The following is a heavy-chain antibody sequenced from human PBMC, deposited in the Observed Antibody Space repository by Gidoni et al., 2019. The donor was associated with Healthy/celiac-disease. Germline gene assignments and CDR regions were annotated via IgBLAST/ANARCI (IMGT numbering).Heavy chain of an antibody. V-gene: IGHV4-34*01. Sequence: QVQLQQWGAGLFKPSETLSLTCAVYGGSFSGYYWSWIRQPPGKGLEWIWEINHSGSTNYTPSLKSRVPISVYTSKNQFSLKLSSVTAADTAVYYCARLSETYDVWSGPARDFDYWGQGTLVTVSS. J-gene: IGHJ4*02. CDR3: ARLSETYDVWSGPARDFDY. D-gene: IGHD3-3*01. CDR2: INHSGST. CDR1: GGSFSGYY.